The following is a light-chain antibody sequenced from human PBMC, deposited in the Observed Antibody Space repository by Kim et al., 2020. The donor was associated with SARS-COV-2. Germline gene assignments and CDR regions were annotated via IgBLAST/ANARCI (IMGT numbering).Light chain of an antibody. J-gene: IGLJ3*02. CDR3: CSYAVSSTWV. CDR1: NSDVGNYTL. CDR2: EVT. V-gene: IGLV2-23*02. Sequence: GQSITSSCTGTNSDVGNYTLVSWYQHHPGKAPKLMVYEVTKRPSGVSNRFSGSKSGNVASLTISGLQAEDEADYYCCSYAVSSTWVFGGGTQLTVL.